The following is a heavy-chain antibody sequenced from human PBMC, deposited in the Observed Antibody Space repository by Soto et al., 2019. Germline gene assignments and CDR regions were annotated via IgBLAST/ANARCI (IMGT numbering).Heavy chain of an antibody. CDR2: IYYSGST. D-gene: IGHD2-2*01. CDR3: ARVPTP. V-gene: IGHV4-61*08. Sequence: SESLSLTCTVSGGSISRGDYYWTWIRQPPGKGLEWIGYIYYSGSTNYNPSLKSRVTISVDTSKNQFSLKLSSVTAADTAVYYCARVPTPWGQGTLVTVSS. J-gene: IGHJ5*02. CDR1: GGSISRGDYY.